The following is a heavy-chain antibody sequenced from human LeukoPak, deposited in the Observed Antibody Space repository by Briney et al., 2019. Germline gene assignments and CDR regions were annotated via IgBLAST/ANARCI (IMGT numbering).Heavy chain of an antibody. Sequence: PGGSLRLSCAASGFTFNNYNMNWVRRAPGKGLEWVSSISSSSSYIYYADSVKGRFTISRDNANNSLYLQMNSLRAEDTTVYYCARGDSGGMDYWGQGTLVTVSS. CDR2: ISSSSSYI. CDR1: GFTFNNYN. V-gene: IGHV3-21*01. D-gene: IGHD3-16*01. J-gene: IGHJ4*02. CDR3: ARGDSGGMDY.